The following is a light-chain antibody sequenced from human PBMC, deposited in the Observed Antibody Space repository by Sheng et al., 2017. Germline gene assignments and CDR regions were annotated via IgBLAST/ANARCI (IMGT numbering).Light chain of an antibody. CDR2: KAS. CDR1: QNIFSW. Sequence: DIQMTQSPSTLSASVGDRVIITCRASQNIFSWLAWYQQKPGQAPRLLISKASSLESGVPSRFSGSGSGTQFTLTISGLQPDDFATYYCQQCATSSSFGSGTKVEMK. J-gene: IGKJ3*01. CDR3: QQCATSSS. V-gene: IGKV1-5*03.